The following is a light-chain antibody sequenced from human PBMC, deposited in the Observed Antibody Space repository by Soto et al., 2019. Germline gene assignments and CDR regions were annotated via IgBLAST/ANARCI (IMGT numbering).Light chain of an antibody. V-gene: IGKV3-15*01. CDR1: KTIKSN. CDR3: QQYNNWPLFT. CDR2: GAS. Sequence: VMTQSPATLSVSPGERATLSCRASKTIKSNLAWYQQKSGQPPRLLIYGASIRATGIPVRFSGSGSGTEFTLTISSLQSEDSALYYCQQYNNWPLFTFGQGTKLEIK. J-gene: IGKJ2*01.